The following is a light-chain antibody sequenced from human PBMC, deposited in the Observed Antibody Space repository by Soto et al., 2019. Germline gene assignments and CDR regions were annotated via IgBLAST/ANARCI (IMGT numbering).Light chain of an antibody. Sequence: EIVLTQSPGSLSLSPGETANLSCRASQSLTSNSLAWYQQRLGQSPRLLIFGASNRATGIPDRFSGGGSGTDFTLSISTLEPEDFSVYYCQQYGSSPPTFGRGTKVDIK. CDR3: QQYGSSPPT. J-gene: IGKJ1*01. CDR2: GAS. V-gene: IGKV3-20*01. CDR1: QSLTSNS.